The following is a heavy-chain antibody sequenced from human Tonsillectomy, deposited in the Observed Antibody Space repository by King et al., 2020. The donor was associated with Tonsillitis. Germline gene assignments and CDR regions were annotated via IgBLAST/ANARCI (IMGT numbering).Heavy chain of an antibody. J-gene: IGHJ4*02. CDR1: GFTFSRYS. Sequence: VQLVESGGGLVKPGGSLRLSCAASGFTFSRYSMNWVRQAPGKGLECVSSISSSSSYIYYADSVKGRFTISRDNAKKSLYLQMNSLRAEDTAVYYCASTRYYYDSSGYYFDYWGQGTLVTVSS. D-gene: IGHD3-22*01. CDR3: ASTRYYYDSSGYYFDY. V-gene: IGHV3-21*01. CDR2: ISSSSSYI.